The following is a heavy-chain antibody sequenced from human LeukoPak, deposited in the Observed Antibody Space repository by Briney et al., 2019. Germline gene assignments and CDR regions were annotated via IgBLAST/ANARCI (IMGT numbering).Heavy chain of an antibody. V-gene: IGHV1-18*01. Sequence: GASVKVSCEASGYTSSSYGISWVRQAPGQGLEWMGWVSVYSGNTNYAQKFQGRVTMTTDTSTSTAYMELRSLRSDDTAVYYCAREEDAGGYARVDYWGQGTLLTVSS. D-gene: IGHD5-12*01. CDR3: AREEDAGGYARVDY. J-gene: IGHJ4*02. CDR2: VSVYSGNT. CDR1: GYTSSSYG.